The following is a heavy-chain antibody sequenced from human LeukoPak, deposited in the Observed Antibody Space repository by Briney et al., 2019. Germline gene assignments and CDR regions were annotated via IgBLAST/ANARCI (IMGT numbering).Heavy chain of an antibody. D-gene: IGHD2-2*01. Sequence: PGRSLRLSCTASGFTFGDYAMSWVRQAPGKGLEWVGFIRSKAYGGTTEYTASVKGRFTISRDDSKSIAYLQMNSLKTEDTAVYYCTRDLSAYCSSTGCYNWFDPWGQGTLVTVSS. CDR3: TRDLSAYCSSTGCYNWFDP. CDR1: GFTFGDYA. CDR2: IRSKAYGGTT. J-gene: IGHJ5*02. V-gene: IGHV3-49*04.